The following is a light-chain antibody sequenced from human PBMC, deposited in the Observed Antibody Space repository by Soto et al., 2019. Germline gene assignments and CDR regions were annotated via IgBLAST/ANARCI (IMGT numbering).Light chain of an antibody. J-gene: IGLJ3*02. Sequence: QAVLTQPASVSGSLGQWITISCTGTSSDVGGYNYVSWYQHHPGKAPKLIIYQVYSRPSGVSNRFSGSKFGNTASLTISGLQAEDEADYYCSSYTRTTTFVVFGGGTKVTVL. CDR1: SSDVGGYNY. CDR3: SSYTRTTTFVV. V-gene: IGLV2-14*01. CDR2: QVY.